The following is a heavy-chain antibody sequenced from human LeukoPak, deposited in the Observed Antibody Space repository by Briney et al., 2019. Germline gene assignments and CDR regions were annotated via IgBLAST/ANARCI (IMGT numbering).Heavy chain of an antibody. J-gene: IGHJ4*02. CDR2: IIPILGIA. D-gene: IGHD3-22*01. V-gene: IGHV1-69*04. CDR1: GGTFSSYA. CDR3: ARGNSHYYDSSGYYGNFDY. Sequence: SVTVSCKASGGTFSSYAISWVRQAPGQGLEWMGRIIPILGIANYAQKFQGRVTITADKSTSTAYMELSSLRSEDTAVYYCARGNSHYYDSSGYYGNFDYWGQGTLVTVSS.